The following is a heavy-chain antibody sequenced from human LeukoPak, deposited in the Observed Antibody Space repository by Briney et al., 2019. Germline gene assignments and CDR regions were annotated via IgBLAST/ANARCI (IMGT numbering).Heavy chain of an antibody. Sequence: ASVKVSCKASGYTFIGYDMHWVRQAPGQGLEWMGWIHPKSGDTNYAEMFQGRVSLTRDTSISTAYMELSSLRSDDTAVYYCARDHNWGPDYWGQGTLVSVSS. CDR2: IHPKSGDT. CDR1: GYTFIGYD. CDR3: ARDHNWGPDY. J-gene: IGHJ4*02. V-gene: IGHV1-2*02. D-gene: IGHD7-27*01.